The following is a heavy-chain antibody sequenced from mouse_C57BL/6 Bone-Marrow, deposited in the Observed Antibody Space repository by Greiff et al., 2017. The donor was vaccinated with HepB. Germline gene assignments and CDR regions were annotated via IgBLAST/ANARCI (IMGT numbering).Heavy chain of an antibody. Sequence: QVHVKQSGAELVKPGASVKLSCKASGYTFTSYWMHWVKQRPGQGLEWIGMIHPNSGSTNYNEKFKSKATLTVDKSSSTAYMQLSSLTSEDSAVYYCARYDWYFDVWGTGTTVTVSS. CDR1: GYTFTSYW. J-gene: IGHJ1*03. CDR2: IHPNSGST. V-gene: IGHV1-64*01. CDR3: ARYDWYFDV.